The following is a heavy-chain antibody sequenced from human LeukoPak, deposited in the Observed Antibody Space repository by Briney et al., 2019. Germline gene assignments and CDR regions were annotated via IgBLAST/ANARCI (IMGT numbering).Heavy chain of an antibody. Sequence: GGGLRLCCSAYGFTLSIYSMHWAPQAPGKGLEYVSPSSSNGGRTYYAEYVKGRLTISRDNSQNPLYLQMSSLRAEDTAVYYCVKGDRGRGWYRGAFDTWGQGTMVTVSS. D-gene: IGHD6-19*01. CDR1: GFTLSIYS. V-gene: IGHV3-64D*06. CDR3: VKGDRGRGWYRGAFDT. CDR2: SSSNGGRT. J-gene: IGHJ3*02.